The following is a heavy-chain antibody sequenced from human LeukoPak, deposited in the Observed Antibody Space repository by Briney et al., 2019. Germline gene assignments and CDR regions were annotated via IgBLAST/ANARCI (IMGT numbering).Heavy chain of an antibody. CDR1: GFTFSSYS. J-gene: IGHJ6*02. CDR2: ISSSSSYI. D-gene: IGHD1-26*01. V-gene: IGHV3-21*01. CDR3: AREDRGATYYYYGMDV. Sequence: GGSLRLSCAASGFTFSSYSMNWVRQAPGKGLEWVSSISSSSSYIYYADSVKGRFTISRDNAKNSLYLQMNSLRAEDTAVYYCAREDRGATYYYYGMDVWGQGTTVTVSS.